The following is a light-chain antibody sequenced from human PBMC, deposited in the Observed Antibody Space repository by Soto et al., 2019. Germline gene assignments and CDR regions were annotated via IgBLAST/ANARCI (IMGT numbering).Light chain of an antibody. J-gene: IGLJ2*01. CDR2: EGS. V-gene: IGLV2-23*01. CDR1: SSDVGSYNL. CDR3: CSFAGTSTSAHVV. Sequence: QPVLTQPASVSGSPGQSITISCTGTSSDVGSYNLVSWYRQHPGKAPKLMIYEGSKRPSGVSYRFSGSQSGNTASLTISGLQDEDEADYYCCSFAGTSTSAHVVFGGGTQLTVL.